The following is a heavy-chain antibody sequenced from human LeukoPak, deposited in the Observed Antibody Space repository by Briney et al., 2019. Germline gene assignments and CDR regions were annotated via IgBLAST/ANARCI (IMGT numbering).Heavy chain of an antibody. Sequence: GASVKVSCKASGYTFTSYYLHWVRQAPGQGLEWMGVIHPSGGSTTYAQKFQGRVTMTKDTSTSTVYMDLSSLRSEDTAIYYCARMDMDIAVVTNYFEYWGQGTLVTVSS. CDR3: ARMDMDIAVVTNYFEY. D-gene: IGHD5-18*01. CDR2: IHPSGGST. J-gene: IGHJ4*02. CDR1: GYTFTSYY. V-gene: IGHV1-46*01.